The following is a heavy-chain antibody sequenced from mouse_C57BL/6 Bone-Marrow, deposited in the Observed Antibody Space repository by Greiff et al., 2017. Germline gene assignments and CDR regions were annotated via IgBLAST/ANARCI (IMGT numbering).Heavy chain of an antibody. CDR2: IDPNSGGT. J-gene: IGHJ4*01. CDR3: ARDVNYRRYDARDY. CDR1: GYTFTSYW. Sequence: QVQLQQSGAELVKPGASVKLSCKASGYTFTSYWMHWVKQRPGRGLEWIGRIDPNSGGTKYNEKFKSKATLTADKPSSTAYMQLSSLTSEDAAVYYWARDVNYRRYDARDYGGQGTSVTVSS. D-gene: IGHD2-1*01. V-gene: IGHV1-72*01.